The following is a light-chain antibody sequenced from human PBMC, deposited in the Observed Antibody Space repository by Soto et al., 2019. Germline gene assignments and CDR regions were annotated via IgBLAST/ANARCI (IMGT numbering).Light chain of an antibody. Sequence: QSVLTQPPSVSAAPGQKVTISCSGSSSNIGNNYVSWYQQLPGTAPKLLIYENNKRPSGIPDRCSGSKSGTSATLGITGLQTGDEADYYCGTWDSSLSAVFVTGNKVTVL. CDR2: ENN. J-gene: IGLJ1*01. V-gene: IGLV1-51*02. CDR1: SSNIGNNY. CDR3: GTWDSSLSAV.